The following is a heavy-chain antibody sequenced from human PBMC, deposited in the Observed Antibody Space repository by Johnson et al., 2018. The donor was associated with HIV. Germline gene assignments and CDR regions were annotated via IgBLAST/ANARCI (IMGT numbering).Heavy chain of an antibody. CDR2: LSYDGSNK. J-gene: IGHJ3*02. D-gene: IGHD1-26*01. V-gene: IGHV3-30*03. CDR1: GFTFSSYG. Sequence: QMQLVESGGGVVQPGRSLRLSCAASGFTFSSYGMHWVRQAPGNGLEWVAVLSYDGSNKYYADSVKGRFTISRDNSKNTLSLQMNSPRVDDTAIYYCARVRAGRENAFDIWGQGTMVTVSS. CDR3: ARVRAGRENAFDI.